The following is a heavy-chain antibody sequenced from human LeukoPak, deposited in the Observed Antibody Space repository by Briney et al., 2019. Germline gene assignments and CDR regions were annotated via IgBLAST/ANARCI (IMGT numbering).Heavy chain of an antibody. V-gene: IGHV3-7*01. Sequence: GGSLRLSCTASGLTSNNYWMTWVRQAPGKGLEWVANIKQDGSQKYYVDSVKGRFTISRDNAKNSVYLQMNSLRAEDTAVYFCARGQTLTFWGQGTLVTVSS. CDR2: IKQDGSQK. J-gene: IGHJ4*02. CDR3: ARGQTLTF. CDR1: GLTSNNYW. D-gene: IGHD3-16*01.